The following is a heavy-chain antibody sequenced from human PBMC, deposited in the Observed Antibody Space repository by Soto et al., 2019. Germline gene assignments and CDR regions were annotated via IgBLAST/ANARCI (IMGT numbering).Heavy chain of an antibody. Sequence: ASETLSLTCTVSGGSISSSYWSWIRQPPGKGLEWIGYIYDSGSTYYNSSLKSRVTMSVDTSKNQFPLKLSSVTAADTAVSYCARQFISWGQEPRVT. D-gene: IGHD3-10*01. CDR2: IYDSGST. J-gene: IGHJ5*02. V-gene: IGHV4-59*08. CDR3: ARQFIS. CDR1: GGSISSSY.